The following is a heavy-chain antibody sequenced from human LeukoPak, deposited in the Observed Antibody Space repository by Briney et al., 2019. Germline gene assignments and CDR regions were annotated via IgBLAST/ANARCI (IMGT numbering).Heavy chain of an antibody. CDR1: GGSISTYY. CDR2: IHYSGST. CDR3: AREYSAFEI. D-gene: IGHD1-1*01. J-gene: IGHJ3*02. Sequence: TPSETLSLTCTVSGGSISTYYWSWIRQPPGKGLEWIGYIHYSGSTSYNPSLKSRITISVDTSKNQLSLILNSVTAADTAVYYCAREYSAFEIWGQGTMVTVPS. V-gene: IGHV4-59*01.